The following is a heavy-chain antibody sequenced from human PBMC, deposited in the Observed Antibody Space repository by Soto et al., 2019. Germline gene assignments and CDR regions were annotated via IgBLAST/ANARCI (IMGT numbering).Heavy chain of an antibody. CDR3: ARPRVGAGYSSGYGMDV. J-gene: IGHJ6*02. CDR1: GYSFTSYW. CDR2: IYPGDSDT. D-gene: IGHD6-19*01. Sequence: GESLKISCKGSGYSFTSYWIGWVRQMPGKGLEWMGIIYPGDSDTRYSPSFQGQVTISADKSISTAYLQWSSLKASDTAMYYCARPRVGAGYSSGYGMDVWGQGTTVTVSS. V-gene: IGHV5-51*01.